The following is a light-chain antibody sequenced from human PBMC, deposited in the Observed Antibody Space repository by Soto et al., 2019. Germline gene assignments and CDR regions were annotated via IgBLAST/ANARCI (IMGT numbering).Light chain of an antibody. V-gene: IGKV3-11*01. CDR3: QKRSNEPIT. J-gene: IGKJ4*01. CDR1: QSVSSY. Sequence: EIVLTQSPATLSLSPGERATLSCRASQSVSSYLAWYQQKPGQAPRLLIYDASNRATGIPARFSGSGSWTDFTLTISSLEPEDFAVYYCQKRSNEPITFGGGTKVEIK. CDR2: DAS.